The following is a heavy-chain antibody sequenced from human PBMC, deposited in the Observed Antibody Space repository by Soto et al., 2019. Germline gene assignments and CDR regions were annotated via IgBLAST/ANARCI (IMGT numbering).Heavy chain of an antibody. CDR1: GFTFSLYS. CDR3: ARAVTWGLDV. Sequence: EVQLVESGGGLVQPGGSLRLSCAASGFTFSLYSMSWVRQAPGKGLEWVSYISRSSTGIHYADSVKGRFTISRDDATNLMHLQMNRLRGGDTAVYYWARAVTWGLDVWGQGTTVSISS. CDR2: ISRSSTGI. D-gene: IGHD3-10*01. J-gene: IGHJ6*02. V-gene: IGHV3-48*01.